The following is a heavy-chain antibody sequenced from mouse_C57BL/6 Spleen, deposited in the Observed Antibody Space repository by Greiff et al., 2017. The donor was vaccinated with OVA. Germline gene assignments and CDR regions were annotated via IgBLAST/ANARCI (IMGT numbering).Heavy chain of an antibody. V-gene: IGHV1-42*01. CDR3: AREEGQGCAY. CDR2: INPSTGGT. CDR1: GYSFTGYY. J-gene: IGHJ3*01. D-gene: IGHD3-3*01. Sequence: EVQLQQSGPELVKPGASVKISCKASGYSFTGYYMNWVKQSPEKSLEWIGEINPSTGGTTYNQKFKAKATLTVDKSSSTAYMQLKSLTSEDSAVYYCAREEGQGCAYWGQGTLVTVSA.